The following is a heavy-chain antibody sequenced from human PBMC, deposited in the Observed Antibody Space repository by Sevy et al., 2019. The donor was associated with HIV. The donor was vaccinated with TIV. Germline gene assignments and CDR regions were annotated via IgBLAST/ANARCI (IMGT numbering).Heavy chain of an antibody. D-gene: IGHD6-19*01. Sequence: GGSLRLSCTASGFTFSSYSMNWVRQAPGKGLEWVSSISSSSSYIYYADSVKGRFTISRDNAKNSLYLQMNSLRAEDTAVYYCAKAGVRVGGTFDLFYFDYWGQGTLVTVSS. V-gene: IGHV3-21*01. CDR3: AKAGVRVGGTFDLFYFDY. CDR2: ISSSSSYI. J-gene: IGHJ4*02. CDR1: GFTFSSYS.